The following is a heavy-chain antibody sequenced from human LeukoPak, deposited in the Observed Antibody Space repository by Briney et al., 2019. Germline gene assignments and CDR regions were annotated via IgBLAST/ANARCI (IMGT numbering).Heavy chain of an antibody. CDR3: ARDSSGWSDAFDI. Sequence: ASVKVSCKASGGTFSSYAISWVRQAPGQGLEWIGRIIPIFGTANYAQKFQGRVTITTDESTSTAYMELSSLRSEDTAVYYCARDSSGWSDAFDIWGQGTMVTVSS. CDR1: GGTFSSYA. J-gene: IGHJ3*02. CDR2: IIPIFGTA. V-gene: IGHV1-69*05. D-gene: IGHD6-19*01.